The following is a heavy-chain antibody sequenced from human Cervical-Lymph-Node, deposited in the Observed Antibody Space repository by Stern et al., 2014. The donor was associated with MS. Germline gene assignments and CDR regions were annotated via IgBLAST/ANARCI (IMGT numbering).Heavy chain of an antibody. V-gene: IGHV4-31*03. D-gene: IGHD2-15*01. J-gene: IGHJ4*02. CDR3: ARAKVAFFDY. Sequence: VQLVQSGPGLVKPSQTLSLTCTVSGASMNTVGYYWSWIRQHPGQGLEWIGYVSHRGTPYYNPTLERRTTISLDTPNSQFSLRLNSVTAADTAVFFCARAKVAFFDYWGQGILVTVS. CDR2: VSHRGTP. CDR1: GASMNTVGYY.